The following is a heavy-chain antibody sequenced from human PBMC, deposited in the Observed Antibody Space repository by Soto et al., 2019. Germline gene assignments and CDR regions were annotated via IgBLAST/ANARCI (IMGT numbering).Heavy chain of an antibody. D-gene: IGHD3-22*01. CDR2: IIPIFGTA. CDR3: ARDSKKRCYYDSSGYYDPFDY. V-gene: IGHV1-69*01. Sequence: QVQLVQSGAEVKKPGSSVKVSCKASGGTFSSYAISWVRQAPGQGLEWMGGIIPIFGTANYAQKFQGRVTITAAESKSRADMELSSMRSEDTAVYYCARDSKKRCYYDSSGYYDPFDYWGQGTLVTVSS. CDR1: GGTFSSYA. J-gene: IGHJ4*02.